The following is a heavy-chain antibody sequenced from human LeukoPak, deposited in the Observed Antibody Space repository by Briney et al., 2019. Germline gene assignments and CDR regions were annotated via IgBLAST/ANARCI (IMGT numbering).Heavy chain of an antibody. Sequence: GGSLRLSCVVSGFTFNRCWMNWVRQAPGKGLEWVAHINPDGRDTYYVDPVKGRFTISRDNAQNSMYLQMNSLRVEDTAVYYCTSWGDTTAEYFQRWGQGTLVTVSS. V-gene: IGHV3-7*01. D-gene: IGHD2-21*02. CDR2: INPDGRDT. J-gene: IGHJ1*01. CDR1: GFTFNRCW. CDR3: TSWGDTTAEYFQR.